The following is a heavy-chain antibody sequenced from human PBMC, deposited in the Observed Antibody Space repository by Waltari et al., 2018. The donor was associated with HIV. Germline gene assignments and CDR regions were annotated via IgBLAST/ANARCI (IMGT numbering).Heavy chain of an antibody. CDR2: IYSGGST. CDR3: ARLLDALEAYGMDV. D-gene: IGHD3-3*01. V-gene: IGHV3-53*01. Sequence: EVQLVESGGDLIQRGGSLRLSCAASGFGVITNYLAWVRQAQGKGLEWVSVIYSGGSTNYADSVQGRFSISTDNSKNTLYLQMNSLRAEDTAVYYCARLLDALEAYGMDVWGQGTTVTVSS. J-gene: IGHJ6*02. CDR1: GFGVITNY.